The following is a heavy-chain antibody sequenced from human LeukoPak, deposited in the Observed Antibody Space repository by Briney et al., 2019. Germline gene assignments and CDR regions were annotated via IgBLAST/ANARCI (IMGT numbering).Heavy chain of an antibody. CDR2: ITGDAGT. V-gene: IGHV3-23*01. CDR1: GFTFSTYA. CDR3: AKGVYYGSDNFDY. Sequence: AGSLRLSCAVSGFTFSTYAMFWVRQAPGKGLEWVSGITGDAGTYYADSVKARFTISRDNSKDTLYLQMNSLRAEDTAVYYCAKGVYYGSDNFDYWGQGTLVTVSS. D-gene: IGHD3-10*01. J-gene: IGHJ4*02.